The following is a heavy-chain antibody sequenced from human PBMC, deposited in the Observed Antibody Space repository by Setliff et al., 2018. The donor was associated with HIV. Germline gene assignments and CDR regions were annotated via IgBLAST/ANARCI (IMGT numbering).Heavy chain of an antibody. CDR3: TTDLGRSYHGWNY. CDR1: GYNFNSYC. V-gene: IGHV3-15*01. D-gene: IGHD1-26*01. J-gene: IGHJ4*02. CDR2: IKNKTEGGTT. Sequence: GGSLRLSCAASGYNFNSYCMSWVRQAPGKGLEWVGRIKNKTEGGTTDYAEHGIGRLTISTDDKKNTLSLQMNSLKNEDTAVYYCTTDLGRSYHGWNYWGQGTLVTVSS.